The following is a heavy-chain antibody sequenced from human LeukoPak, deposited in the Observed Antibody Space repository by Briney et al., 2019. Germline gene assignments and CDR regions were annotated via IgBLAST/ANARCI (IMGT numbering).Heavy chain of an antibody. D-gene: IGHD3-3*01. CDR2: INHSGST. CDR3: ARGGRTYDFWSGTTSYNWFDP. CDR1: GGSFSGYY. V-gene: IGHV4-34*01. J-gene: IGHJ5*02. Sequence: RSSETLSLTCAVYGGSFSGYYWSWIRQPPGKGLEWIGEINHSGSTNYNPSLKSRVTISVDTSKNQFSLKLSSGTAADTAVYYCARGGRTYDFWSGTTSYNWFDPWGQGTLVTVSS.